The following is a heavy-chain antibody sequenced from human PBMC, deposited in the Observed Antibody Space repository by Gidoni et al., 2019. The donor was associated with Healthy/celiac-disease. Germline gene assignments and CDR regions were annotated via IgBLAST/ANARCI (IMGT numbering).Heavy chain of an antibody. Sequence: QVQLVQSGAEVKKPGASVKVSCKASGYPFTSYAMHWVRQAPGQRLEWMGWINAGNGNTKYSQKFQGRVTMTRDTSASTAYMELSSLRSEDTAVYYCANNLRLGELYAFDIWGQGTMVTVSS. V-gene: IGHV1-3*01. J-gene: IGHJ3*02. CDR2: INAGNGNT. CDR1: GYPFTSYA. CDR3: ANNLRLGELYAFDI. D-gene: IGHD3-16*01.